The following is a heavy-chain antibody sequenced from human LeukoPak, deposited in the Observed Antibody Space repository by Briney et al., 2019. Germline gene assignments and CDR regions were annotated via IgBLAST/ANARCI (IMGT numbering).Heavy chain of an antibody. CDR2: ISGSGDST. CDR3: GKWKYSTSGFEDY. CDR1: GFTLSSKA. J-gene: IGHJ4*02. Sequence: GGSLSPSWAALGFTLSSKAITWSGQAPGKGREWAPGISGSGDSTYYADSVKGRFTISRDNSKNTLYLQMNSLRAEDTAVYYCGKWKYSTSGFEDYWGQGTLVTVSS. V-gene: IGHV3-23*01. D-gene: IGHD2-2*01.